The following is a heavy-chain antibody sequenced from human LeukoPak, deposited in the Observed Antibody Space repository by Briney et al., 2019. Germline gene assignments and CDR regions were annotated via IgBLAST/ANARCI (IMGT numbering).Heavy chain of an antibody. D-gene: IGHD3-9*01. CDR3: ARISLTGYAPISGYFDY. V-gene: IGHV4-30-2*01. CDR1: VGSISSGGYS. CDR2: INHSGST. J-gene: IGHJ4*02. Sequence: SETLSLTCAVSVGSISSGGYSWSWIRQPPGKGLEWIGEINHSGSTNYNPSLKSRVTISVDTSKNQFTLKLNSVTAADTAVYYCARISLTGYAPISGYFDYWGQGTLVTVSS.